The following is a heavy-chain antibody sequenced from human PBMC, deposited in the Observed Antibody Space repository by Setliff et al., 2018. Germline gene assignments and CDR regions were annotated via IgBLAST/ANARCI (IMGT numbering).Heavy chain of an antibody. CDR3: ARGADYYDSSGYGAYFDY. D-gene: IGHD3-22*01. CDR2: ISPHSGDT. CDR1: GNSFTVFY. Sequence: ASVKVSCKSSGNSFTVFYLHWVRQAPGQGLEWMGWISPHSGDTHYAQKFQSRVRMTRDTSTYAAYLELSDLTSDDTAMYYCARGADYYDSSGYGAYFDYWGQGTLVTVSS. V-gene: IGHV1-2*02. J-gene: IGHJ4*02.